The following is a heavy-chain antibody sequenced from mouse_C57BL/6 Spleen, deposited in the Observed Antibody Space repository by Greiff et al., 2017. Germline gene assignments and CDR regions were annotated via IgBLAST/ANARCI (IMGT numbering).Heavy chain of an antibody. CDR2: IYPGSGNT. CDR3: ARWGDYGYYAMDD. CDR1: GYSFTSYY. V-gene: IGHV1-66*01. D-gene: IGHD2-4*01. J-gene: IGHJ4*01. Sequence: VKLQESGPELVKPGASVKISCKASGYSFTSYYIHWVKQRPGQGLEWIGWIYPGSGNTKYNEKFKGKATLTADTSSSTAYMQLSSLTSEDSAVYYCARWGDYGYYAMDDWGQGTSVTVSS.